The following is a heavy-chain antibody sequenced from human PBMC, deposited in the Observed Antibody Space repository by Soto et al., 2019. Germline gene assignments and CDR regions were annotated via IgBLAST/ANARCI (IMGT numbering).Heavy chain of an antibody. V-gene: IGHV3-30-3*01. CDR3: ARAPSSSWHTFDY. CDR1: GFTFSTYT. D-gene: IGHD6-19*01. J-gene: IGHJ4*02. Sequence: QVQLVESGGGVVQPGRSLRLSCAASGFTFSTYTMHWFRQALGKGPEWVAVISHDGSHKYYADSVKGRFTISRDNSKSTLYLQMDSLRAEDTAVYYCARAPSSSWHTFDYWGQGTLVTVSS. CDR2: ISHDGSHK.